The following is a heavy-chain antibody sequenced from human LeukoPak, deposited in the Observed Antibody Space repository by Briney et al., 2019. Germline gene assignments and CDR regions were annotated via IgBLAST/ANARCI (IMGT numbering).Heavy chain of an antibody. V-gene: IGHV1-18*01. CDR3: ARERGIAAVPAAFDI. D-gene: IGHD6-13*01. CDR1: GYTFTSYG. J-gene: IGHJ3*02. CDR2: ISAYNGNT. Sequence: ASVKVSCKASGYTFTSYGISWVRQAPGQGLEWMGWISAYNGNTNYAQKLQGRVTMTTDTSTSTAYMELRSLRSEDTAVYYCARERGIAAVPAAFDIWGQGTMVTVSS.